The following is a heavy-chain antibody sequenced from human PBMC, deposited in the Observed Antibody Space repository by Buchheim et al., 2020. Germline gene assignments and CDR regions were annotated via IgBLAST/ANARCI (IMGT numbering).Heavy chain of an antibody. Sequence: QVQLVESGGGVVQPGRSLRLSCAASGFTFSSYGMHWVRQAPGKGLEWVAVIWYDGSNKYYADSVKGRFTISRDNSKNTLYLQMNSLRAEDTAVYYCARDRVGYSSSYCLFDYWGQGTL. CDR2: IWYDGSNK. D-gene: IGHD6-6*01. J-gene: IGHJ4*02. CDR1: GFTFSSYG. CDR3: ARDRVGYSSSYCLFDY. V-gene: IGHV3-33*01.